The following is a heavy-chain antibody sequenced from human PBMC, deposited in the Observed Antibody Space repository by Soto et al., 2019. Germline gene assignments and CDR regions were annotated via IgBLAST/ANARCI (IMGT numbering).Heavy chain of an antibody. CDR3: AKEIRGGGSCYDY. Sequence: EVQLVESGGGLVQPGRSLRLSCAASGFTFDDYAMHWVRQAPGKGLEWVSGISWNSGSIGYADSVKGRFTISRDNANNSLYLQMNSLRAEDTALYYCAKEIRGGGSCYDYWGQGTLVTVSS. J-gene: IGHJ4*02. V-gene: IGHV3-9*01. D-gene: IGHD2-15*01. CDR2: ISWNSGSI. CDR1: GFTFDDYA.